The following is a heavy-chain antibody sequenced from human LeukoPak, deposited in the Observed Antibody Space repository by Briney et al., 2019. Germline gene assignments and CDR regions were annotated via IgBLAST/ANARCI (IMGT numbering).Heavy chain of an antibody. CDR3: ARAAPWRYYDSSGYSRFDY. Sequence: PSETLSLTCTVSGGSISSSSYYWSWIRQPPGKGLEWIGEINHSGSTNYNPSLKSRVTISVDTSKNQFSLKLSSVTAADTAVYYCARAAPWRYYDSSGYSRFDYWGQGTLVTVSS. D-gene: IGHD3-22*01. CDR1: GGSISSSSYY. J-gene: IGHJ4*02. CDR2: INHSGST. V-gene: IGHV4-39*07.